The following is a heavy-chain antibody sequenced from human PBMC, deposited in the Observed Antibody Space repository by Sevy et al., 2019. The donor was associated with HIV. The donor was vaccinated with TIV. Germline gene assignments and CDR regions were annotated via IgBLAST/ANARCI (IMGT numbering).Heavy chain of an antibody. V-gene: IGHV4-34*01. J-gene: IGHJ4*02. CDR1: GGSFSGYF. D-gene: IGHD2-2*01. CDR3: ARGRQAYVVVVPSTVTFDY. CDR2: INHTGTL. Sequence: SETLSLTCAVYGGSFSGYFWNWIRQSPGKGLEWIGEINHTGTLKYNPSLKSRVTISVNASKNQLSLHLSSVTAADTAINYCARGRQAYVVVVPSTVTFDYWGQGTLVTVSS.